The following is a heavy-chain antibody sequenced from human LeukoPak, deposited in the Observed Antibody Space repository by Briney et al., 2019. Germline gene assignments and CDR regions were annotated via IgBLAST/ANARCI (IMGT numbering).Heavy chain of an antibody. D-gene: IGHD2/OR15-2a*01. J-gene: IGHJ4*02. CDR3: ARHENIIIVPTAHAFDY. CDR2: IYYSGDT. Sequence: SETLSLTCTVSGGSISSSNHYWGWIRQPPGKGLEWIGSIYYSGDTYYNPSLKSRATLSVDTSKNRFSLKLSSVTAADTAVYFCARHENIIIVPTAHAFDYWGQGTLVTVSS. V-gene: IGHV4-39*01. CDR1: GGSISSSNHY.